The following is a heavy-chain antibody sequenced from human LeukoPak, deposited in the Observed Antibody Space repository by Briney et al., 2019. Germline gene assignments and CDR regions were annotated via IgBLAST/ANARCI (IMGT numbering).Heavy chain of an antibody. V-gene: IGHV4-34*01. Sequence: SETLSLTCAVYGGSFSGYYWSWIRQPPGKGLEWIGEINHSGSTNYNPSLKSRVTISVDTSKNQFSLKLSSVTAADTAVYYCARKSGWYPKYYFDYWGQGTLVTVS. CDR1: GGSFSGYY. CDR2: INHSGST. D-gene: IGHD6-19*01. CDR3: ARKSGWYPKYYFDY. J-gene: IGHJ4*02.